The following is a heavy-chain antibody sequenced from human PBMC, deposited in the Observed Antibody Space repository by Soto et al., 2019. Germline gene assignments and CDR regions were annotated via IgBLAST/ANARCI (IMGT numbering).Heavy chain of an antibody. CDR1: GGSFSGYY. V-gene: IGHV4-34*01. CDR2: INHSGST. D-gene: IGHD6-6*01. J-gene: IGHJ4*02. CDR3: ARGQEYSSSYGHY. Sequence: SETLSLTCAVYGGSFSGYYWSWIRQPPGKGLEWIGEINHSGSTNYNPSLKSRVTISVDTSKNQFSLKLSSVTAADTAVYYCARGQEYSSSYGHYWGQGTLVTVSS.